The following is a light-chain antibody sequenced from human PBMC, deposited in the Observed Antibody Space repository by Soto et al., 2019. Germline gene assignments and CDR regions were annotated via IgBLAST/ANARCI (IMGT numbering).Light chain of an antibody. CDR1: SSDVGSYNL. Sequence: QSALTRPASVSGSPGQSITISCTGTSSDVGSYNLVSWYQQHPGKAPKLMIYEGSKRPSGVSNRVSGSKSGNTASLTISGLQAEDEADYYCCSYAGSSTYVFGTGTKLTVL. J-gene: IGLJ1*01. CDR3: CSYAGSSTYV. CDR2: EGS. V-gene: IGLV2-23*01.